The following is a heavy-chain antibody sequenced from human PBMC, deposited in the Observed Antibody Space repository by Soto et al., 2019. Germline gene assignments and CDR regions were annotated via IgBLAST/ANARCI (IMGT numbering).Heavy chain of an antibody. CDR3: ARVPGP. CDR2: IYHSGST. CDR1: GGSISSGGYS. J-gene: IGHJ5*02. Sequence: QLQLQESGSGLVKPSQTLSLTCAVSGGSISSGGYSWSWIRQPPGKGLEWIGYIYHSGSTYYNPSPXGXXTLSVDRSKNQFSLKLSSVTAADTAVYYCARVPGPWGQGTLVTVSS. V-gene: IGHV4-30-2*01.